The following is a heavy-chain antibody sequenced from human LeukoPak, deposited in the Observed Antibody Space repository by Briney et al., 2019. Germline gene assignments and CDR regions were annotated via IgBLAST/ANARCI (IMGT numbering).Heavy chain of an antibody. D-gene: IGHD1-26*01. V-gene: IGHV4-59*01. J-gene: IGHJ5*02. Sequence: SETLSLTCTVSGGSLSSFYRNWIRQPPGKGLEWIGYVFSSGSTKYNPSLKSRVTISVDTSKNQFSLKLSSVTAADTAVYYCAREGPSSSGSYLNCFDPWGQGTLVTVSS. CDR3: AREGPSSSGSYLNCFDP. CDR1: GGSLSSFY. CDR2: VFSSGST.